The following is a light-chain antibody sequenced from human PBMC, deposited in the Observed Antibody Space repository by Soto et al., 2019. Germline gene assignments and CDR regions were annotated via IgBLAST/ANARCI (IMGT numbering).Light chain of an antibody. CDR2: DAS. J-gene: IGKJ5*01. CDR1: QSVRNSL. V-gene: IGKV3-11*01. CDR3: QQRSNWPPSIT. Sequence: EIVLTQSPGTLSLSPGERATLSCRASQSVRNSLLAWYQQKPGQAPRLLIYDASNRATGIPARFSGSGSGTDFTLTISSLEPEDFAVYYCQQRSNWPPSITFGQGTRLEI.